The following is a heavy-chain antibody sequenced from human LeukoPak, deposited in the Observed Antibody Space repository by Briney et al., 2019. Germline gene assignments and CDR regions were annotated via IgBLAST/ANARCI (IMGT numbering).Heavy chain of an antibody. J-gene: IGHJ3*02. Sequence: PGGSLRLSCAASGFTFSTYSMNWVRQAPGRGMEWVSYISSSSKSIYYADSVKGRFTISRDNAKNSLYLQMNSLRAEDTAVYYCAREVSSGAFDIWGQGTMVTVSS. V-gene: IGHV3-48*01. CDR1: GFTFSTYS. CDR3: AREVSSGAFDI. D-gene: IGHD2-15*01. CDR2: ISSSSKSI.